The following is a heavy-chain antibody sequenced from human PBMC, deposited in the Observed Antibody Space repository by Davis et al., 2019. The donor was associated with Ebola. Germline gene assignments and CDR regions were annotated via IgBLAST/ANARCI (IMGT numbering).Heavy chain of an antibody. CDR1: GGSFSGYY. CDR3: ARGSLYCWFDP. CDR2: INHSGST. V-gene: IGHV4-34*01. J-gene: IGHJ5*02. D-gene: IGHD2-15*01. Sequence: LSCAVYGGSFSGYYWSWIRQPPGKGLEWIGEINHSGSTNYNPSLKSRVTISVDTSKNQFSLKLSSVTAADTAVYYCARGSLYCWFDPWGQGTLVTVSS.